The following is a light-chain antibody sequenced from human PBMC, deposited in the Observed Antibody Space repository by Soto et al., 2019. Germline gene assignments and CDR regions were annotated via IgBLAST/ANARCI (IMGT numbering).Light chain of an antibody. CDR1: QSLLQSNGYNY. V-gene: IGKV2-28*01. Sequence: DIVMTQSPLSLPVTPGEPASISCRSSQSLLQSNGYNYLDWYVQKPGQSPQLLIYLGSNRASGVPDRCSGSGSGTDFTLKISRVEAEDVGVYYCMQALQTLMWTFGQGTKVEIK. J-gene: IGKJ1*01. CDR3: MQALQTLMWT. CDR2: LGS.